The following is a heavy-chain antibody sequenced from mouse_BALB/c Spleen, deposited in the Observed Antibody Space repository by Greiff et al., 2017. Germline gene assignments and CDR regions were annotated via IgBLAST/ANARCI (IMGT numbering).Heavy chain of an antibody. CDR2: INPYNGDT. V-gene: IGHV1-20*02. CDR3: ASHYYDYDGFDY. D-gene: IGHD2-4*01. Sequence: EVQLQQSGPELVKPGASVKISCKASGYSFTGYFMNWVMQSHGKSLEWIGRINPYNGDTFYNQKFKGKATLTVDKSSSTAHMELRSLASEDSAVYYCASHYYDYDGFDYWGQGTTLTVSS. J-gene: IGHJ2*01. CDR1: GYSFTGYF.